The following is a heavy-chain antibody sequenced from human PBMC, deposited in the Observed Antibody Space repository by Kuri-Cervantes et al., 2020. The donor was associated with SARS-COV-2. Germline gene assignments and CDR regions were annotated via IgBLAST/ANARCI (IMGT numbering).Heavy chain of an antibody. V-gene: IGHV3-73*01. CDR1: GFTFSGSA. J-gene: IGHJ6*02. Sequence: GESLKISCAASGFTFSGSAMHWVRQASRKGLEWVGRIRSKANSYATAYAASVKGRFTISRDDSKNTAYLQMNSLKTEDTAVYYCTRRIYCSGGSCSGGGSYYYYGMDVWGQGTTVTVSS. CDR3: TRRIYCSGGSCSGGGSYYYYGMDV. CDR2: IRSKANSYAT. D-gene: IGHD2-15*01.